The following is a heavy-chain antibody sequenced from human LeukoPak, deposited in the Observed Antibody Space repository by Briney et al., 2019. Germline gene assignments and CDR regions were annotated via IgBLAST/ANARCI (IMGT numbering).Heavy chain of an antibody. Sequence: GGSLRLSCAASGFTFSNYAMSWIRQPPGKGLEWVANIKQDGSEKYYVDSVKGRFTISRDNAKNSLYLQMNSLRAEDTAVYYCARGGSYGSPEWNWGQGTLVTVSS. CDR3: ARGGSYGSPEWN. D-gene: IGHD5-18*01. CDR1: GFTFSNYA. CDR2: IKQDGSEK. V-gene: IGHV3-7*01. J-gene: IGHJ4*02.